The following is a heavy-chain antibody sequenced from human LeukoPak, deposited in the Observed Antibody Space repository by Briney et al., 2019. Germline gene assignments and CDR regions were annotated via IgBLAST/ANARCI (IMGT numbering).Heavy chain of an antibody. CDR3: ARAPRNPPSVDV. CDR1: GFTFSDYY. V-gene: IGHV3-11*01. J-gene: IGHJ6*02. Sequence: SGGSLRLSCAASGFTFSDYYMSWIRQAPGKGLEWVSYRFTISRDNAKNSLYLQMNSLRAEDTAVYYCARAPRNPPSVDVWGQGTTVTVSS. D-gene: IGHD1-14*01.